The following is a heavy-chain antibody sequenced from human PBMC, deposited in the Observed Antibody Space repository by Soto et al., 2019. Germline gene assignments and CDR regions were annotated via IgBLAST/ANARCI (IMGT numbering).Heavy chain of an antibody. CDR1: GFTFSSYA. D-gene: IGHD4-4*01. V-gene: IGHV3-23*01. Sequence: PGGSLRLSCAASGFTFSSYAMSWVRQAPGKGLEWVSAISGSGGSTYYADSVKGRFTISRDNSKNTLYLQMNSLRAEDTAVYYCAKDYSNYSTGYYYYGMDVWGQGTTVTVSS. CDR3: AKDYSNYSTGYYYYGMDV. J-gene: IGHJ6*02. CDR2: ISGSGGST.